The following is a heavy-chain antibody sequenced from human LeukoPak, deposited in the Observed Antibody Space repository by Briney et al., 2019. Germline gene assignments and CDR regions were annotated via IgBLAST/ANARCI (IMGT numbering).Heavy chain of an antibody. CDR1: GSTSGSYW. CDR2: IKQDGSQK. J-gene: IGHJ4*02. D-gene: IGHD2-15*01. Sequence: PGGSLRLPCAASGSTSGSYWMNWVRQAPGKGLEWVAIIKQDGSQKFYLDSVRGRFTISTDTANNSLYLLMNSLRAEDTAVYYCARASLSSLLTFDYWGQGTLVTVSS. CDR3: ARASLSSLLTFDY. V-gene: IGHV3-7*01.